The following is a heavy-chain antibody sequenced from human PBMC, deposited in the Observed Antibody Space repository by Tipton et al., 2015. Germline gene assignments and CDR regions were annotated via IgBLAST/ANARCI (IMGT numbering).Heavy chain of an antibody. V-gene: IGHV4-61*01. CDR1: GGSVSSGSYY. CDR3: ARDLEHGMDV. D-gene: IGHD3-3*01. CDR2: ISYSGTT. J-gene: IGHJ6*02. Sequence: TLSLTCTVSGGSVSSGSYYWSWIRQPPGKGLEWIGYISYSGTTNYNPSLNNRVTISADTSRNQFPLKLTSVTAADTAVYYCARDLEHGMDVWGQGTTVTVSS.